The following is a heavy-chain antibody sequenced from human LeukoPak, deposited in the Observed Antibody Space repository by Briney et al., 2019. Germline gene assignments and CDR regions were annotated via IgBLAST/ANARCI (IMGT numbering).Heavy chain of an antibody. CDR1: GDSISGYY. Sequence: SETLSLTCSVSGDSISGYYWSWIRQPPGKGLEWIGEINHSGSTNYNPSLKSRVTISVDTSKNQFSLKLSSVTAADTAVYYCARGSCDSSGYYSYFDYWGQGTLVTVSS. V-gene: IGHV4-34*01. CDR2: INHSGST. J-gene: IGHJ4*02. D-gene: IGHD3-22*01. CDR3: ARGSCDSSGYYSYFDY.